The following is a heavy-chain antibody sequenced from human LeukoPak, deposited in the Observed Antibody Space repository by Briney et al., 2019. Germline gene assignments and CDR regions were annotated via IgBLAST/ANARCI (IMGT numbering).Heavy chain of an antibody. CDR1: GFTFSSYW. Sequence: PGGSLRLSCAASGFTFSSYWMSWVRQAPGKGLEWVANIKQDGSDKYYVDSVKGRFIISRDNAKNSLYLQMNSLRAEDTAVYYCAKEGLYYYDSSGYSADFDYWGQGTLVTVSS. V-gene: IGHV3-7*03. J-gene: IGHJ4*02. CDR2: IKQDGSDK. CDR3: AKEGLYYYDSSGYSADFDY. D-gene: IGHD3-22*01.